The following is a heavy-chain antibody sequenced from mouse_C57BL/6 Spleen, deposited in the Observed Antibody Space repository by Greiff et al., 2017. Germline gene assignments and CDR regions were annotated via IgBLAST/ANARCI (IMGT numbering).Heavy chain of an antibody. CDR2: IRNKANGYTT. CDR3: SRTLYYSGSRGDFDY. Sequence: EVKLVESGGGLVQPGGSLSLSCAASGFTFTDYYMSWVRQPPGKALEWLGVIRNKANGYTTEYSASVKGPFTISRDNTQSILYLHMNALRAEDSATYYCSRTLYYSGSRGDFDYWGQGTTLTVSS. CDR1: GFTFTDYY. V-gene: IGHV7-3*01. D-gene: IGHD1-1*01. J-gene: IGHJ2*01.